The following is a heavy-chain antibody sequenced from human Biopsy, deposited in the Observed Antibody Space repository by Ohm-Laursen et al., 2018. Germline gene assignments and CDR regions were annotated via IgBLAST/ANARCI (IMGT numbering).Heavy chain of an antibody. Sequence: GAPGTSCGAPGFPFCRDALRWVRPAPGEGAGGGSALCGSGRTYYADSVKGRFTISRDNSKNTLFLQLSSLRAEDTAVYHCAKDRDLNLLAWFDPWGQGTLVTVSS. CDR1: GFPFCRDA. CDR3: AKDRDLNLLAWFDP. CDR2: LCGSGRT. V-gene: IGHV3-23*01. D-gene: IGHD2-8*02. J-gene: IGHJ5*01.